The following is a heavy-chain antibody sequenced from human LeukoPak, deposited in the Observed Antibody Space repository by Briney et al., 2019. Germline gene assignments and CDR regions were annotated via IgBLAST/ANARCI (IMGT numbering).Heavy chain of an antibody. CDR1: GFTFDDYA. CDR3: AKSPAMGYSNYPFDY. V-gene: IGHV3-9*01. Sequence: GGSLRLSCAASGFTFDDYAMHWVRQAPGKGLEWVSGISWNSGSIGYADSVKGRFTISRDNSKNTLYLQINSLRVDDTAVYYCAKSPAMGYSNYPFDYWGQGTLVTVSS. D-gene: IGHD4-11*01. J-gene: IGHJ4*02. CDR2: ISWNSGSI.